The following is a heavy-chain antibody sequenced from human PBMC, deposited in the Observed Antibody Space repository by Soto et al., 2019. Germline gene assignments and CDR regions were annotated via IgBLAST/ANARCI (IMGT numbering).Heavy chain of an antibody. Sequence: PSETLSLTCSVSGGSVIDKTYYWRWIRQPPGKRLEWIGYVYYSGTTNYNPSLKSRVTISVDLSKNRFSPRLSSVTTADTALYYCARTTAVPNTLRSRYFFDYWGQGTLVTVSS. CDR1: GGSVIDKTYY. V-gene: IGHV4-61*01. CDR3: ARTTAVPNTLRSRYFFDY. D-gene: IGHD4-17*01. J-gene: IGHJ4*02. CDR2: VYYSGTT.